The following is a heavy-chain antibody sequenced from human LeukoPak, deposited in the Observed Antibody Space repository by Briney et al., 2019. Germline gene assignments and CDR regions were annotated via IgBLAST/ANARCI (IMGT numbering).Heavy chain of an antibody. J-gene: IGHJ4*02. CDR3: ARRAGAYSHPYDY. V-gene: IGHV3-53*01. Sequence: GGSLRLSCTVSGLTVSSNSMSWVRQAPGKGLEWVSFIYSSVTHYSDSVKGRFTISRDNSRNTLFLQMNSLRAEDTAVYYCARRAGAYSHPYDYWGQGTLVTVSS. CDR2: IYSSVT. CDR1: GLTVSSNS. D-gene: IGHD4/OR15-4a*01.